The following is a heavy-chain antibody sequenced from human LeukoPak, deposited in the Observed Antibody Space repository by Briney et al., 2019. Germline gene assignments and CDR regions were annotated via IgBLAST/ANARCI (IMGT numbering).Heavy chain of an antibody. CDR2: IYTSGST. CDR1: GGSISSYY. D-gene: IGHD4-17*01. J-gene: IGHJ2*01. V-gene: IGHV4-4*07. CDR3: ATGIYDYGDYDPYWYFDL. Sequence: PSETLSLTCTVSGGSISSYYWSWLRQPAGKGLEWIGRIYTSGSTNYNPSLKSRVTMSVDTSKNQFSLKLSSVTAADTAVYYCATGIYDYGDYDPYWYFDLWGRGTLVTVSS.